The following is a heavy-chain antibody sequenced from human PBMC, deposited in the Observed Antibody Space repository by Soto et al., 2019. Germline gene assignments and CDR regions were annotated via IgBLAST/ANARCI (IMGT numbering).Heavy chain of an antibody. CDR2: IRSKAYGGTT. CDR1: GFTFGGYA. CDR3: TRADETYFDWP. D-gene: IGHD3-9*01. Sequence: GGSLSLSCTASGFTFGGYAMSWFRQAPGKGLEWVGFIRSKAYGGTTEYAASVKGRFTISRDDSKSIAYLQMNSLKTEDTAVYYCTRADETYFDWPWGQGTLVTVSS. J-gene: IGHJ4*02. V-gene: IGHV3-49*03.